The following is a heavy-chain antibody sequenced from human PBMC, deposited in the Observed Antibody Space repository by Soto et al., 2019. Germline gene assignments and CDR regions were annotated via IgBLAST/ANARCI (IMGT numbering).Heavy chain of an antibody. J-gene: IGHJ6*02. CDR3: ARDTAQQHYYYYGMDV. Sequence: QVQLVESGGGVVQPGRSLRLSCAASGFTFSSYAMHWVRQAPGKGLEWVAVISYDGSNKYYADSVKGRFTISRDNSKSTLYLKMNSLRAEDTAVYYCARDTAQQHYYYYGMDVWGQGTTVTVSS. D-gene: IGHD6-13*01. CDR1: GFTFSSYA. CDR2: ISYDGSNK. V-gene: IGHV3-30-3*01.